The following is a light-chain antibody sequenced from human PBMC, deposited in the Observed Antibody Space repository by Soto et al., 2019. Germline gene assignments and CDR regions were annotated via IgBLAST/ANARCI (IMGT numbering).Light chain of an antibody. Sequence: DIHMTQSPSSLSASVGDRVTITCRASQSISSYLTWYQQKPGKAPKLLIYAASSLQSGVPSRFIGSGSGTNFTLTVSSLQPEDFATYYCQQSYSTPITFGQGTRLEIK. V-gene: IGKV1-39*01. CDR3: QQSYSTPIT. CDR1: QSISSY. J-gene: IGKJ5*01. CDR2: AAS.